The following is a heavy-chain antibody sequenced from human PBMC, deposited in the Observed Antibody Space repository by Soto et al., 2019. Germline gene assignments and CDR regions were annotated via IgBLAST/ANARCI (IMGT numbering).Heavy chain of an antibody. CDR3: TTTKFRLDPPKNDF. V-gene: IGHV3-15*01. D-gene: IGHD2-8*01. CDR1: GFTFSNAW. Sequence: EVQLVESGGGLVKPGGSLRLSCAGSGFTFSNAWMSWVRRAPGKGLEWVGRIKSDAYGGAIDYAAPVKGRFTISRDDSKNTLFLQMNNLRAEDTAVYSCTTTKFRLDPPKNDFWGQGAPDIVSS. CDR2: IKSDAYGGAI. J-gene: IGHJ4*02.